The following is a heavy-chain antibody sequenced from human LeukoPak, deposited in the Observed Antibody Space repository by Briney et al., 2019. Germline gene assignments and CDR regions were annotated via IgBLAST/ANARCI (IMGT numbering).Heavy chain of an antibody. V-gene: IGHV4-39*01. CDR3: ARRGSSYGYFDF. D-gene: IGHD5-18*01. CDR2: IYYSGST. J-gene: IGHJ4*02. Sequence: SETLSLTRTVSGGSISSNSYYWGWFRQPPGKGLEWIGTIYYSGSTYSNPSLKSRVTMSVDTSKNQFSLKLSSVTAADTAVYYCARRGSSYGYFDFWGQGTLVTVSS. CDR1: GGSISSNSYY.